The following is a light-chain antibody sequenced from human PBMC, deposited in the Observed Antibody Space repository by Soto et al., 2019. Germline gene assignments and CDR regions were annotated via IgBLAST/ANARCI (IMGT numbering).Light chain of an antibody. Sequence: DIVMTQSPDSLAVFLGERATINCKSSQSLLYSSNNKNYLVWYQQRPGQPPRLLIHWASTRESGVPDRFSGSGSGTDFTLTISSLQAEDVAVYYCQQYYSSPFTFGPGTKVDIK. CDR2: WAS. CDR3: QQYYSSPFT. CDR1: QSLLYSSNNKNY. J-gene: IGKJ3*01. V-gene: IGKV4-1*01.